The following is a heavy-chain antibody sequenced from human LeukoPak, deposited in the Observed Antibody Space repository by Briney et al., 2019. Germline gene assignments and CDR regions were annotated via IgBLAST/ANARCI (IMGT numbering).Heavy chain of an antibody. CDR3: ARARCSSSWYGFDY. D-gene: IGHD6-13*01. V-gene: IGHV1-2*02. J-gene: IGHJ4*01. CDR1: GYTFTGYY. Sequence: ASVKVSCKASGYTFTGYYMHWVRQAPGQGLEWMGWINPNSGGTNYAQKFQGRVSMTRDTSISTAYMELSRLRSDDTAVYYCARARCSSSWYGFDYWSHGTLVTVSS. CDR2: INPNSGGT.